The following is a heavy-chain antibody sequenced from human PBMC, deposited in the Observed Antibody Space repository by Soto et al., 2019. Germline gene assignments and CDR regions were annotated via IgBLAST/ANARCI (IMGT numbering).Heavy chain of an antibody. CDR2: INSDGSSI. V-gene: IGHV3-74*01. CDR3: AREGFSRLMDY. Sequence: GGSLRLSCAASGFTFSSYWMHWVRQAPGKGLVWVSRINSDGSSISYADSVKGRFTISRDNAKNTLYLQMNSLRAEDTAVYYCAREGFSRLMDYWGQGTLVTVSS. D-gene: IGHD3-3*01. J-gene: IGHJ4*02. CDR1: GFTFSSYW.